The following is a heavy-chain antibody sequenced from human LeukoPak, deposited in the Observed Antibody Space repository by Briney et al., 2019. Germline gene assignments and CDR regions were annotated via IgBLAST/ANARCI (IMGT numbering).Heavy chain of an antibody. CDR1: GFTFSSYA. CDR3: AKATVHYPDAFDI. J-gene: IGHJ3*02. Sequence: GGSLRLSCVASGFTFSSYAMSWVRQAPGKGLEWVSAISGSGGSTYYADSVKGRFTISRDNSKNTLYLQMNSLRAEDTAVYYCAKATVHYPDAFDIWGQGTMVTVSP. V-gene: IGHV3-23*01. CDR2: ISGSGGST. D-gene: IGHD3-10*01.